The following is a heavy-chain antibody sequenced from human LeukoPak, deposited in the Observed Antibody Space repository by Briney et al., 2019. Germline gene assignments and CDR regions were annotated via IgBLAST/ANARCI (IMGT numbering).Heavy chain of an antibody. D-gene: IGHD1-1*01. CDR3: AKDTGNGFDY. CDR1: GFTFDDYA. V-gene: IGHV3-9*01. CDR2: ISWDSGSI. J-gene: IGHJ4*02. Sequence: GRSLRLSCGASGFTFDDYAMHWVRHAPGKGLEWVSGISWDSGSIGYADSVNGRFTISRVNAKNSLYLQMNSLRAEDTALYYCAKDTGNGFDYWGQGTLVTVSS.